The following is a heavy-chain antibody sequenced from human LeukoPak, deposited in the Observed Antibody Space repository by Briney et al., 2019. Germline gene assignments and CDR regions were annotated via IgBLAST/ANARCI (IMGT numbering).Heavy chain of an antibody. CDR1: GLTFSDYA. Sequence: GGSLRLSCAASGLTFSDYAMSWFRQAPGKGLEWVSGITSGFTPHYADSVKGRFTISRDNSKNMFHLQLNSLRAEDTAVYYCAKDYSDSRVADVFFEYWGLGTLVTVSS. D-gene: IGHD2-15*01. CDR3: AKDYSDSRVADVFFEY. CDR2: ITSGFTP. J-gene: IGHJ4*02. V-gene: IGHV3-23*01.